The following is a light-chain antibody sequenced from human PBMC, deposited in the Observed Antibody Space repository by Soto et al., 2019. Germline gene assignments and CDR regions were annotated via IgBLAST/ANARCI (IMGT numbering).Light chain of an antibody. Sequence: DIQMTQSPSSLSASVGDRVTITCRASQDISHYLAWYQQKPGKVPKLLIYSASTLQSGVPSRYSGSGFGTDFTLTISSLQPEDVATYYCQNYNSFSQSTFGPGTKVDIK. CDR3: QNYNSFSQST. CDR2: SAS. CDR1: QDISHY. V-gene: IGKV1-27*01. J-gene: IGKJ3*01.